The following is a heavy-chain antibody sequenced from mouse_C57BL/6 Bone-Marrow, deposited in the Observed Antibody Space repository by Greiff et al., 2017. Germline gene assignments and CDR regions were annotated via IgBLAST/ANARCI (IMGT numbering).Heavy chain of an antibody. CDR2: ISNLAYSI. V-gene: IGHV5-15*01. CDR3: ARRGYGPYYAMDY. D-gene: IGHD2-2*01. J-gene: IGHJ4*01. Sequence: EVKLMESGGGLVQPGGSLKLSCAASGFTFSDYGMAWVRQAPRKGPEWVAFISNLAYSIYYADTVTGRFNISRENAKNTLYLEMSSLRSEDTAMYYCARRGYGPYYAMDYWGQGTSVTVSS. CDR1: GFTFSDYG.